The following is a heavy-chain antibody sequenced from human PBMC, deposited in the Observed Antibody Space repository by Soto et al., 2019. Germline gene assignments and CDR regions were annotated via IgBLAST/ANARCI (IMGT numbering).Heavy chain of an antibody. CDR2: ISGSGGST. D-gene: IGHD3-3*01. CDR1: GFTFSSYA. J-gene: IGHJ3*02. CDR3: AKGITIFGVVIVDAFDI. V-gene: IGHV3-23*01. Sequence: GGSLRLSCAASGFTFSSYAMSWVRQAPGKGLEWVSAISGSGGSTYYADSVKGRFTISGDNSKNTLYLQMNSLRAEDTAVYYCAKGITIFGVVIVDAFDIWGQGTMVTVSS.